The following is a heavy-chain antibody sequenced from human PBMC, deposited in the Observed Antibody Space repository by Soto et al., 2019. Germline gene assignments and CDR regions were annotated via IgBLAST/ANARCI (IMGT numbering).Heavy chain of an antibody. J-gene: IGHJ4*02. D-gene: IGHD6-19*01. CDR2: IYYRGST. Sequence: SETLSLTCTVSGGSISSGDYYWSWIRQPPGKGLEWIGYIYYRGSTNYNPSLKSRVTISLDASKNQFSLKLSSVTAADTAVYYCARKRSSGWYFDYWGQGTLVTVS. V-gene: IGHV4-61*08. CDR1: GGSISSGDYY. CDR3: ARKRSSGWYFDY.